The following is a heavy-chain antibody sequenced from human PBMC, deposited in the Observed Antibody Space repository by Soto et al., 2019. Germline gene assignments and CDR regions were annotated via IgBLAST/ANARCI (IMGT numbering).Heavy chain of an antibody. CDR3: ARQGYCSSTSCYARLYNWFDP. CDR1: GGSISSSSYY. V-gene: IGHV4-39*01. D-gene: IGHD2-2*01. CDR2: IYYSGST. Sequence: QLQLQESGPGLVKPSETLSLTCTVSGGSISSSSYYWGWIRQPPGKGLEGIGSIYYSGSTYYNPSLKSRVTISVDTSKNQFSLKLSSVTAADTAVYYCARQGYCSSTSCYARLYNWFDPWGQGTLVTVSS. J-gene: IGHJ5*02.